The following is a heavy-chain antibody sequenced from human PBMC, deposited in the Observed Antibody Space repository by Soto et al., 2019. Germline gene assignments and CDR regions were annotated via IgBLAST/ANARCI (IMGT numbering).Heavy chain of an antibody. V-gene: IGHV4-39*01. CDR2: IDYYGNT. D-gene: IGHD4-4*01. J-gene: IGHJ4*02. CDR1: GDSTSNSNYY. Sequence: QLQLQESGPGLVKPSETLSLSFSVSGDSTSNSNYYWGWILQPPGRGLEWVGSIDYYGNTYYNPSVKSRVSVSVDTSKGQFSVRLTSVTAADTAVYYCVRGGKYRLQETYYFDYWGQGALVTVSS. CDR3: VRGGKYRLQETYYFDY.